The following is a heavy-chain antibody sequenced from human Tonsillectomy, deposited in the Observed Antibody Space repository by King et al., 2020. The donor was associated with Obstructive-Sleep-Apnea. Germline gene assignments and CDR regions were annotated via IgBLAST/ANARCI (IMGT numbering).Heavy chain of an antibody. CDR2: INHSGST. V-gene: IGHV4-34*01. J-gene: IGHJ4*02. Sequence: VQLQQWGAGLLKPSETLSLTCAVYGGSFSGYYWSWIRQPPGKGLEWIGEINHSGSTNYNPSLKSRVTISVDTSKNQFSLKLSSVTAADTAVYYCARPRGVGATPQGYFDYWGQGTLVTVSS. CDR1: GGSFSGYY. D-gene: IGHD1-26*01. CDR3: ARPRGVGATPQGYFDY.